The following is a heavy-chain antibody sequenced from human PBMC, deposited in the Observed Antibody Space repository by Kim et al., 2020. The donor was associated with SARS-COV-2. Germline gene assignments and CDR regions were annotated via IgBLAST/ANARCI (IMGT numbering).Heavy chain of an antibody. CDR3: ARDSSRDYYESRGPAGMDV. D-gene: IGHD3-22*01. Sequence: GGSLRLSCAASGFTVSSNYMSWVRQAPGKGLEWVSVIYSGGSTYYADSVKGRFTISRHNSKNTLYLQMNSLRAEDTAVYYCARDSSRDYYESRGPAGMDVWGQGTTVTVSS. CDR1: GFTVSSNY. J-gene: IGHJ6*02. CDR2: IYSGGST. V-gene: IGHV3-53*04.